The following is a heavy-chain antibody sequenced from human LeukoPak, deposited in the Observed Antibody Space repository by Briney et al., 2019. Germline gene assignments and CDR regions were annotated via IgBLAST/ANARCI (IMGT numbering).Heavy chain of an antibody. Sequence: SGGSLRLSCTASGFTFGDYAMSWVRQAPGKGLEWVAVISYDGSNKYYADSVKGRFTISRDNSKNTLYLQMNSLRAEDTAVYYCAKDRAPTNWASRTFDYWGQGTLVTVSS. J-gene: IGHJ4*02. CDR1: GFTFGDYA. V-gene: IGHV3-30*04. CDR3: AKDRAPTNWASRTFDY. CDR2: ISYDGSNK. D-gene: IGHD7-27*01.